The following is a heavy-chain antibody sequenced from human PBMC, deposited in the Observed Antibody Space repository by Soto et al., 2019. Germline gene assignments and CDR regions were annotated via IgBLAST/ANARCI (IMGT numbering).Heavy chain of an antibody. CDR1: GFSFTSSA. CDR3: AKPRMYSGGIYWYFDL. J-gene: IGHJ2*01. V-gene: IGHV3-23*01. Sequence: EVQLLESGGGLVQPEGSLRLSCAASGFSFTSSALGWVRQAPGKGLEWVSAVSTSGGTTYHADSVKGRFAISRDNSKSTLYLQMSSLRAEDTALYYCAKPRMYSGGIYWYFDLWGRGTLVTVSS. CDR2: VSTSGGTT. D-gene: IGHD6-19*01.